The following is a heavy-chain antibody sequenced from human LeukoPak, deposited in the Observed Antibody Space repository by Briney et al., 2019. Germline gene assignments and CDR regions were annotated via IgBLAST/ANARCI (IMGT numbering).Heavy chain of an antibody. Sequence: GASVKVSCKASGYTFTSYDINWVRQATGQGLEWMGWMNPNSGNTGYAQKVQGRVTMTRNTSISTAYMELSSLRSEDTAVYYCARGHGGRYFDWLGIPQFFYYFDYWGQGTLVTVSS. V-gene: IGHV1-8*02. CDR1: GYTFTSYD. J-gene: IGHJ4*02. CDR2: MNPNSGNT. CDR3: ARGHGGRYFDWLGIPQFFYYFDY. D-gene: IGHD3-9*01.